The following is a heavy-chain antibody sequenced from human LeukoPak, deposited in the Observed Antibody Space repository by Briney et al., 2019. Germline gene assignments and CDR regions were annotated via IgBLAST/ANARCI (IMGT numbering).Heavy chain of an antibody. J-gene: IGHJ6*02. CDR1: GFTFSTYD. Sequence: PGRSLRLSCAASGFTFSTYDMHWVRQAPGKGLEWVAVISYDGSNNYYADSVKGRFTISRDNSKNTLYLQMNSLRAEDTAVYYCAKDVQSTPYYYYGMDVWGQGTTVTVSS. V-gene: IGHV3-30*18. CDR3: AKDVQSTPYYYYGMDV. D-gene: IGHD2-15*01. CDR2: ISYDGSNN.